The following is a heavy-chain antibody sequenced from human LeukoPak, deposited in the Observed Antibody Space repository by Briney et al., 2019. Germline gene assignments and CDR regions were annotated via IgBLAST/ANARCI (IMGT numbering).Heavy chain of an antibody. D-gene: IGHD3-10*01. Sequence: GSLRLSCAASGFTFSSYSIDWVRQAPGKGLEWVSSISSSSSYIYYADSVKGRFTTSRDNAKNSLYLQMNSLRAEDTAVYSCARDSSAYWGQGTLVTVSS. J-gene: IGHJ4*02. CDR3: ARDSSAY. CDR2: ISSSSSYI. CDR1: GFTFSSYS. V-gene: IGHV3-21*01.